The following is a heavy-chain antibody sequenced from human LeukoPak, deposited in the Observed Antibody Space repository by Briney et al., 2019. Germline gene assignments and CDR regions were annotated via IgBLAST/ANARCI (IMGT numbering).Heavy chain of an antibody. CDR3: ARAGYSGSYYFDY. CDR1: GFTSSDYY. J-gene: IGHJ4*02. CDR2: ISSSGSTT. V-gene: IGHV3-11*04. Sequence: GGSLRLSCAASGFTSSDYYMSWIRQAPGKGLEWVSYISSSGSTTYYADSVKGRFTISRDNAKNSLYLQMNSLRAEDTAVYYCARAGYSGSYYFDYWGQGTLVTVSS. D-gene: IGHD1-26*01.